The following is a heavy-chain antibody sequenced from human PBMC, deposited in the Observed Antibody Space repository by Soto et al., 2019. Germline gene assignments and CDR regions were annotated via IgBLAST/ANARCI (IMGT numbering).Heavy chain of an antibody. CDR3: ARGTYYYDSSGYYYNY. V-gene: IGHV1-8*01. J-gene: IGHJ4*02. CDR2: MNPNSGNT. Sequence: GASVKVSCKASGYTFTSYDINWVQQATGQGLEWMGWMNPNSGNTGYAQKFQGRVTMTRNTSISTAYMELSSLRSEDTAVYYCARGTYYYDSSGYYYNYWGQGTLVTVSS. CDR1: GYTFTSYD. D-gene: IGHD3-22*01.